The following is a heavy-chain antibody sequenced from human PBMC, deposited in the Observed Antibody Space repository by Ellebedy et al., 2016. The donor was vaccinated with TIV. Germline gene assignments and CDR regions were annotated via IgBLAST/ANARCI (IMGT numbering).Heavy chain of an antibody. CDR3: TRLGINIAEDY. D-gene: IGHD6-13*01. CDR2: MRQDGTQK. V-gene: IGHV3-7*01. CDR1: GFSFNCYW. Sequence: GGSLRLSCAASGFSFNCYWMIWVRQAPGKGLEWVANMRQDGTQKNYGDSVKGRFTISRDNAKNTLYLQMNSLRAEDTAVYYCTRLGINIAEDYWGQGTLVTVSS. J-gene: IGHJ4*02.